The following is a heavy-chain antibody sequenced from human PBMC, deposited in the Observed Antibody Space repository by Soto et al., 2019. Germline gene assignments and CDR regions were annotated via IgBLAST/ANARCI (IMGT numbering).Heavy chain of an antibody. CDR3: ARGSGFGGLYYYYYYMDV. J-gene: IGHJ6*03. V-gene: IGHV4-39*01. CDR2: IYYSGST. CDR1: GGSISSSSYY. Sequence: QLQLQESGPGLVKPSETLSLTCTVSGGSISSSSYYWGWIRQPPGKWLEWIGSIYYSGSTYYNPSLKIRVTISVDTSKSQFSLQLSSVTAADTAVYYCARGSGFGGLYYYYYYMDVWGKGTTVTVSS. D-gene: IGHD3-10*01.